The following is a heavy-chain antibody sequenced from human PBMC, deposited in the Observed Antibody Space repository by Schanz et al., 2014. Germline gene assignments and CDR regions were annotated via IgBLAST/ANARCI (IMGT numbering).Heavy chain of an antibody. CDR2: IWYDGNNK. V-gene: IGHV3-33*08. D-gene: IGHD5-12*01. CDR1: GFTFSIYG. CDR3: ARGGSSGYDFSIYYMDV. J-gene: IGHJ6*03. Sequence: VQLLESGGGLVQPGGSLRLSCAASGFTFSIYGMHRVRQAPGKGLEWVAIIWYDGNNKKYADSVKGRFTISRDNFKNTLFLQMNSLRAEDTAAYYCARGGSSGYDFSIYYMDVWGKGTTXTVSS.